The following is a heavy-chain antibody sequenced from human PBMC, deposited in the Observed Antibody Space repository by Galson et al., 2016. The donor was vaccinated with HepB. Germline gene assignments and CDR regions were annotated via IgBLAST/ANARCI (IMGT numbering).Heavy chain of an antibody. Sequence: SVKVSCKASGGTFTYSNYAISWVRQAPGQGLEWMGGIITMFGTTTYAQKFQGRVKITADESTSTVYMELSSLRSQDTAIYYCARAEDGFLEWLLEEWGQGTLVTVSS. V-gene: IGHV1-69*13. J-gene: IGHJ4*02. CDR3: ARAEDGFLEWLLEE. D-gene: IGHD3-3*01. CDR2: IITMFGTT. CDR1: GGTFTYSNYA.